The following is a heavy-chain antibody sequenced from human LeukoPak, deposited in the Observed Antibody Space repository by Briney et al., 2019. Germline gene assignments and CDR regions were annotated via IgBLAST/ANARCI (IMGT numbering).Heavy chain of an antibody. D-gene: IGHD5-24*01. CDR3: ARIRDGYNDAYDI. Sequence: GASVKVSCKASGCTFTKSYIHWVRQAPGQRLEWVGLINPGGDNTNYAQNFQGRVTMTSDTSARTVYMELSSLRSEDTAIYYCARIRDGYNDAYDIWGQGTVVTVPS. CDR2: INPGGDNT. J-gene: IGHJ3*02. V-gene: IGHV1-46*01. CDR1: GCTFTKSY.